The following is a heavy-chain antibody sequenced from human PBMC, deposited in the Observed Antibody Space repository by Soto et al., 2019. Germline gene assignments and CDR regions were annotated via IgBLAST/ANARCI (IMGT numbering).Heavy chain of an antibody. J-gene: IGHJ3*02. D-gene: IGHD6-19*01. Sequence: GGSLRLSCAASGFTFSSYAMSWVRQAPGKGLEWVSCISGSGGTTYYADSVKGRFTISRDNAKNSLYLQMNSLRAEDTAVYYCARGRAGYSSGWFDAFDIWGQGTTVTVSS. CDR1: GFTFSSYA. CDR2: ISGSGGTT. V-gene: IGHV3-48*01. CDR3: ARGRAGYSSGWFDAFDI.